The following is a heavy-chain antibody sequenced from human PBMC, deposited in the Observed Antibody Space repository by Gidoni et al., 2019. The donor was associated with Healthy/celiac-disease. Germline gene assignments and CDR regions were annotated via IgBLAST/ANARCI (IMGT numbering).Heavy chain of an antibody. CDR1: GFTFSNAW. CDR2: IKSKTDGGTT. CDR3: TTENEKYEILTGYLYYFDY. Sequence: VQLVVSGGGLVKHGGSLRLSCSASGFTFSNAWMIWVRQAPAKGLEWVGSIKSKTDGGTTDYAAPVKGRFTISRDDSKNTLYLQINSMKTEDTAVYYCTTENEKYEILTGYLYYFDYWGQGTLVTVSS. D-gene: IGHD3-9*01. V-gene: IGHV3-15*01. J-gene: IGHJ4*02.